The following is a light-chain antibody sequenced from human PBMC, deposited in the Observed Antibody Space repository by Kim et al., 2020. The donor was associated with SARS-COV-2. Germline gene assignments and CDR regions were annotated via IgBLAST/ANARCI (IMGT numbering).Light chain of an antibody. CDR2: SNS. J-gene: IGLJ2*01. Sequence: MVNSACSGGNANSGDGYDGHWYQQRPGTAPKLHINSNSNRPSGVPDRCSGSKSGTSASLAITGLQAEDEADYYCQSYDSSLGGSVFGGGTQLTVL. V-gene: IGLV1-40*01. CDR1: NANSGDGYD. CDR3: QSYDSSLGGSV.